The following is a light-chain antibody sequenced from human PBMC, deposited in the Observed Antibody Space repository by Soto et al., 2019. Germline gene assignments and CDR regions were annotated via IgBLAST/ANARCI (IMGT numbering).Light chain of an antibody. CDR3: CSYPGSHTWV. CDR2: DVT. CDR1: NSDIGNYNY. Sequence: QSALTQPRSVSGSPGQSVTISCTGTNSDIGNYNYVSWYQQHPGKAPKVMIYDVTKRPSGVPDRFSGSTSGNTASLTISVLQAEDEADYYCCSYPGSHTWVFGGGTKLTVL. V-gene: IGLV2-11*01. J-gene: IGLJ3*02.